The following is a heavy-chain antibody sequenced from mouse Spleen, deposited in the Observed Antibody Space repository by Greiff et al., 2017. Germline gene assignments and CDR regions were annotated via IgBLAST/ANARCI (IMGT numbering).Heavy chain of an antibody. CDR2: IYPGDGDT. V-gene: IGHV1-80*01. J-gene: IGHJ3*01. CDR3: ARWGTTPAWFAY. CDR1: GYAFSSYW. Sequence: QVQLQQSGAELVKPGASVKISCKASGYAFSSYWMNWVKQRPGKGLEWIGQIYPGDGDTNYNGKFKGKATLTADKSSSTAYMQLSSLTSEDSAVYFCARWGTTPAWFAYWGQGTLVTVSA. D-gene: IGHD1-1*01.